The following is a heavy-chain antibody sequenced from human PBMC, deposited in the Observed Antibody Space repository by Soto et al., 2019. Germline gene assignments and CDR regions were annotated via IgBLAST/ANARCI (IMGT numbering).Heavy chain of an antibody. D-gene: IGHD3-10*01. Sequence: SETLSLTCAVYGGSLSGYYWSWIRQPPGKGLEWIGEINHSGSTNYNPSLKSRVTISVDTSKNQFSLKLSSVTAADTAVSYCARGYYCSGSYYNPTQGMAVWGQGTTVTVSS. CDR3: ARGYYCSGSYYNPTQGMAV. J-gene: IGHJ6*02. V-gene: IGHV4-34*01. CDR2: INHSGST. CDR1: GGSLSGYY.